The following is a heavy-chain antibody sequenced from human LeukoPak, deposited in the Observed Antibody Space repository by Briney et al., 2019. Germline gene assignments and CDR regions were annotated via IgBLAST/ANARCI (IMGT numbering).Heavy chain of an antibody. CDR2: ISSSSSYI. D-gene: IGHD1-26*01. CDR1: GFTFSSYS. J-gene: IGHJ4*02. V-gene: IGHV3-21*01. Sequence: GGSLRLSCAASGFTFSSYSMNWVRQAPGKGPEWVSSISSSSSYIYYADSVKGRFTISRDNAKNSLYLEMNSLRAEDTAVYYCARDQSRVGATVKYWGQGTLVTVSS. CDR3: ARDQSRVGATVKY.